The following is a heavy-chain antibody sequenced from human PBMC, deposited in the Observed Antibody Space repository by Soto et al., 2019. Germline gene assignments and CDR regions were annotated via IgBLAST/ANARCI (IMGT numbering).Heavy chain of an antibody. V-gene: IGHV5-10-1*01. D-gene: IGHD2-15*01. Sequence: GESLKISCEASGYSFTNYWINWVRQMPGKGLEWMGRIDPTDSHPNYSPSFQGHVTVPVDRAISTAYLQWSSLKASGSAVYYCARGRSTLPLDDWGPGTTVTVSS. CDR2: IDPTDSHP. CDR3: ARGRSTLPLDD. CDR1: GYSFTNYW. J-gene: IGHJ6*02.